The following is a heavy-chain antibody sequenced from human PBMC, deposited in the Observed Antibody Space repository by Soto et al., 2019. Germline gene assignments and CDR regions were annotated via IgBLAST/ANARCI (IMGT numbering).Heavy chain of an antibody. CDR1: GFTFSSYE. CDR3: ARDLAIFGVVISPTPANMDV. Sequence: GSLRLSCAASGFTFSSYEMNWVRQAPGKGLEWVSYISSSGSTIYYADSVKGRFTISRDNAKNSLYLQMNSLRAEDTAVYYCARDLAIFGVVISPTPANMDVWGQGTTVTVSS. CDR2: ISSSGSTI. J-gene: IGHJ6*02. V-gene: IGHV3-48*03. D-gene: IGHD3-3*01.